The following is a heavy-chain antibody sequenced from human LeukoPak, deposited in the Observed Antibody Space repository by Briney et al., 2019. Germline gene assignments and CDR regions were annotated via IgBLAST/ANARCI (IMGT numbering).Heavy chain of an antibody. D-gene: IGHD3-9*01. J-gene: IGHJ3*02. Sequence: SETLSLTCTVSDYSISSGYYWGWIRQPPGKGLEWIGSMYYSGSTYYNPSLKSRVRVSVDTSKNQFSLKVTSVTAADTAVYYCARDGPFYYDILTGYYRNAFDIWGQGTMVTVSS. CDR2: MYYSGST. CDR3: ARDGPFYYDILTGYYRNAFDI. CDR1: DYSISSGYY. V-gene: IGHV4-38-2*02.